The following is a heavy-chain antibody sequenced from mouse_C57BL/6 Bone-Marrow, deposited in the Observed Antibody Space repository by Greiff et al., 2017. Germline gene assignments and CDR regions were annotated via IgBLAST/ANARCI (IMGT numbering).Heavy chain of an antibody. CDR2: INPSSGYT. D-gene: IGHD4-1*02. V-gene: IGHV1-7*01. CDR3: ARFQLGRGRAWFAY. J-gene: IGHJ3*01. CDR1: GYTFTSYW. Sequence: QVQLQQSGAELAKPGASVKLSCKASGYTFTSYWMHWVKQRPGQGLEWIGYINPSSGYTKSNQKFKDKATLTADKSSSTAYMQLSSLTYEDTAVYYCARFQLGRGRAWFAYWGQGTLVTVSA.